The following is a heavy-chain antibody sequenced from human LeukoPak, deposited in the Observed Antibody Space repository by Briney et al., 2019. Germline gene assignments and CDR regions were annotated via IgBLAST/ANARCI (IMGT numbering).Heavy chain of an antibody. CDR2: IRSKAYGGTT. V-gene: IGHV3-49*04. CDR3: TRDSLAVAGTSYYYYGMDV. J-gene: IGHJ6*02. CDR1: RFAFGDYA. D-gene: IGHD6-19*01. Sequence: SLRLSCTASRFAFGDYAMSWVRQAPGKGLGWGVFIRSKAYGGTTEYAASVKGRLTISRDDSKSIAYLQMNSLKTEDTAVYYCTRDSLAVAGTSYYYYGMDVWGQGTTVTVSS.